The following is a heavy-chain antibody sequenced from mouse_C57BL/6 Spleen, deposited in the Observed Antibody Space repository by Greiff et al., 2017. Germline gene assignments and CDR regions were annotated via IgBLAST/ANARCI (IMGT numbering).Heavy chain of an antibody. D-gene: IGHD2-4*01. J-gene: IGHJ1*03. V-gene: IGHV1-47*01. Sequence: VQLVESGAELVKPGASVKMSCKASGYTFTTYPIEWMKQNHGKSLEWIGNFHPYNDDTKYNEKFKGKATLTVEKSSSTVYLELSRLTSDDPAVYYCARSRDYDGAFDVWGTGTTVTVSS. CDR3: ARSRDYDGAFDV. CDR2: FHPYNDDT. CDR1: GYTFTTYP.